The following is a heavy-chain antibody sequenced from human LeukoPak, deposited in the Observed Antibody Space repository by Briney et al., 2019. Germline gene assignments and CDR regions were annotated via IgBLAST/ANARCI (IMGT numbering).Heavy chain of an antibody. V-gene: IGHV3-48*02. CDR1: GFTFSTYS. J-gene: IGHJ4*02. D-gene: IGHD1-14*01. Sequence: GGSLRLSCAASGFTFSTYSMNWVXQAPGXGLEWVSYISSSSTSIYYADSVKGRFTISRDNAKNSVYLQMDSLRDEDTAVYYCATPATGYWGQGTLVTVSS. CDR2: ISSSSTSI. CDR3: ATPATGY.